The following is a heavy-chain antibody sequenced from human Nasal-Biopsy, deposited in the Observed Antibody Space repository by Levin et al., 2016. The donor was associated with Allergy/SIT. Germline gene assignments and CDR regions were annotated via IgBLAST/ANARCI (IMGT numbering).Heavy chain of an antibody. J-gene: IGHJ4*02. CDR2: ITSTGNYI. CDR1: GITFTTYS. CDR3: ASEPDYGGNWGDY. Sequence: GGSLRLSCVVSGITFTTYSMNWVRQAPGKGLEWLSSITSTGNYIYYADSVKGRFTISRDNAKNSLYLQMDSLRVEDTAVYYCASEPDYGGNWGDYWGLGTLVTVSS. V-gene: IGHV3-21*01. D-gene: IGHD4-23*01.